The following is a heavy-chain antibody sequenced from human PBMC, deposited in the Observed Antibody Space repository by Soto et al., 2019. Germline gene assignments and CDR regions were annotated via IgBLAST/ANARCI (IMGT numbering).Heavy chain of an antibody. Sequence: QVQLVESGGGVVQPGRSLRLSCAASGFTFSNYGMHWVRQAPGKGLEWVAIISYDGSNKYYADSVKGRFTISRDNSKNTLYLQMKSLRAEDTAVYYCAKDHDEYGDYFALWGRGTLVTVSS. CDR1: GFTFSNYG. CDR3: AKDHDEYGDYFAL. CDR2: ISYDGSNK. V-gene: IGHV3-30*18. J-gene: IGHJ2*01. D-gene: IGHD4-17*01.